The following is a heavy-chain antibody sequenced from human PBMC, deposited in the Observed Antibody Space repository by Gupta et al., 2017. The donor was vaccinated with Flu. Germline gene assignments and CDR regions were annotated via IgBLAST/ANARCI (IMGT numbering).Heavy chain of an antibody. D-gene: IGHD6-19*01. CDR1: GFTFSSYG. J-gene: IGHJ4*02. CDR2: IWYDGSNK. V-gene: IGHV3-33*01. CDR3: ARGSSYEVLAGTSGGY. Sequence: QVQLVESGGGVVQPGRSLRLSCAASGFTFSSYGMHWVRQAPGKGLEWVAVIWYDGSNKYYADSVKGRFTISRDNSKNTLYLQMNSLRAEDTAVYYCARGSSYEVLAGTSGGYWGQGTLVTVSS.